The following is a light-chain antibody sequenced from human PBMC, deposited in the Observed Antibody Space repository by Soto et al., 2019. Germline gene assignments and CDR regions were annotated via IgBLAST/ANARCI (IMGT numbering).Light chain of an antibody. J-gene: IGKJ1*01. CDR3: QKHNAAPWT. CDR1: QGISIY. V-gene: IGKV1-27*01. CDR2: DAS. Sequence: DIQMTQSPSSLSASVGDRVTITCRASQGISIYLAWYQQRPGKVPRLLIYDASTLQSVVPSRFSASGSGTDFTLTIASLQPEDAATYYCQKHNAAPWTFGPGTKVEIK.